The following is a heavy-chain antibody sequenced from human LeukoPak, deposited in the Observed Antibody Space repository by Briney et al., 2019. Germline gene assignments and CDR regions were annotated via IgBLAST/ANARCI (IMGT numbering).Heavy chain of an antibody. V-gene: IGHV4-59*01. CDR3: ARVSGYDWESFYDY. CDR2: VYSSGSL. J-gene: IGHJ4*02. CDR1: GGSISSYY. D-gene: IGHD5-12*01. Sequence: ASETLSLTCTVSGGSISSYYWSWIRQPPGRQLEWIGSVYSSGSLYYNPSLKSRVTISVDTSKNQFSLKLSSVTAADTAVYYCARVSGYDWESFYDYWGQGTLVTVSS.